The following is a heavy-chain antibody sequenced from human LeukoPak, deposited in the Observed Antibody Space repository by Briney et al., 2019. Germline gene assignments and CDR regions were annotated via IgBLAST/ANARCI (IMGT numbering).Heavy chain of an antibody. CDR2: IYHSGST. D-gene: IGHD2-15*01. Sequence: SETLSHTCAMSGGSISSSNWWSWVRQPPGKGMAWIGEIYHSGSTNYNTSLKSRVTISVDKSKNQFSLKLSSVTAADTAVYYCARAELPTYYFDYWGQGTLVTVSS. CDR3: ARAELPTYYFDY. V-gene: IGHV4-4*02. CDR1: GGSISSSNW. J-gene: IGHJ4*02.